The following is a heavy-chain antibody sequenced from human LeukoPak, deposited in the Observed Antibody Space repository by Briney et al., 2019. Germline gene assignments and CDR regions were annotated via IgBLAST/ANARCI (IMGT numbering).Heavy chain of an antibody. CDR2: IIPIFGTA. CDR3: ARDSGDAFDI. CDR1: GGTFSSYA. Sequence: ASVKVSCKASGGTFSSYAISWVRQAPGQGLEWMGGIIPIFGTANYAQKFQGRVTITADESTGTAYMELSSLRSEDTAVYYCARDSGDAFDIWGQGTMVTVSS. V-gene: IGHV1-69*13. J-gene: IGHJ3*02. D-gene: IGHD3-10*01.